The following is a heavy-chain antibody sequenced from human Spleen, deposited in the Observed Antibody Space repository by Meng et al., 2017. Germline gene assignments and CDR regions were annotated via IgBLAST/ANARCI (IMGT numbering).Heavy chain of an antibody. J-gene: IGHJ4*02. CDR2: IYHSGTT. CDR1: GGSISSNNW. Sequence: QVPLQESGPGLVKPSGTLSLTCAVFGGSISSNNWWSWVRQPPGKGLEWIGEIYHSGTTNYNPSLNSRVTISVDKSKNQFSLKLSSVTAADTAVYYCAREAGPILSFDYWGQGTLVTVSS. V-gene: IGHV4-4*02. D-gene: IGHD2/OR15-2a*01. CDR3: AREAGPILSFDY.